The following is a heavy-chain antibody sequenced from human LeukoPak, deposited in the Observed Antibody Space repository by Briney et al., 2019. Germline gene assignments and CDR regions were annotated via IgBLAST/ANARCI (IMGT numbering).Heavy chain of an antibody. CDR3: ARDFRP. CDR1: GGSIGSSGDY. V-gene: IGHV4-61*02. J-gene: IGHJ5*02. D-gene: IGHD3-10*01. Sequence: SQTLSLTCTVSGGSIGSSGDYWTWIRQPAGKELEWIGLIYTSGSTNYNPSLKSRVTISIDTSKNQFSLKLSSVTAADTAVYYCARDFRPWGQGALVTVSS. CDR2: IYTSGST.